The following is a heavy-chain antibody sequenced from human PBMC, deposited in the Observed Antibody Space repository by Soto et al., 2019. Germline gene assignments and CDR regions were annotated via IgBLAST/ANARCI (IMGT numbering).Heavy chain of an antibody. CDR3: ARDQNELLFGELLSQIYYYGMDV. J-gene: IGHJ6*02. Sequence: QVQLVESGGGVVQPGRSLRLSCAASGFTFSSYGMHWVRQAPGKGLEWVAVIWYDGSNKYYADSVKGRFTISRDNSKNTLYLQMNSLRAEDTAVYYCARDQNELLFGELLSQIYYYGMDVWGQGTTVTVSS. D-gene: IGHD3-10*01. CDR1: GFTFSSYG. V-gene: IGHV3-33*01. CDR2: IWYDGSNK.